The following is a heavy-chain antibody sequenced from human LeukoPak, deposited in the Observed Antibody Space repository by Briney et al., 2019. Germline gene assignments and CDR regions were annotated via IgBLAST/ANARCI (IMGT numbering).Heavy chain of an antibody. CDR3: ARDQRQDYYDYYFDY. D-gene: IGHD3-22*01. CDR2: ISYDGSNK. CDR1: GFTFSSYA. V-gene: IGHV3-30*04. J-gene: IGHJ4*02. Sequence: PGGSLRLSCAASGFTFSSYAMHWVRQAPGKGLEWVAVISYDGSNKYYADSVKGRFTISRDNSKNTLYLQMNSLRAEDTAVYYCARDQRQDYYDYYFDYWGQGTLVTVSS.